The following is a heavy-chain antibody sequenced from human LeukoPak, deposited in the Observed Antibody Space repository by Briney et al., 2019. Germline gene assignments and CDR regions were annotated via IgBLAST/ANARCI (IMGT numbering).Heavy chain of an antibody. CDR3: ARAARRFGELLFDY. CDR2: INHSGST. D-gene: IGHD3-10*01. CDR1: GGSFSGYY. J-gene: IGHJ4*02. V-gene: IGHV4-34*01. Sequence: PSETLSLTCAVYGGSFSGYYWSWIRQPPGKGLEWIGEINHSGSTNYNPSLKSRVTISVDTSKNQFSLKLSSVTAADTAVYYCARAARRFGELLFDYWGQGTLVTVSS.